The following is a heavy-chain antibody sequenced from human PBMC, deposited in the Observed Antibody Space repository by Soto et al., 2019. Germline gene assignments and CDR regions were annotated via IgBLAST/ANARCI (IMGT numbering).Heavy chain of an antibody. CDR2: ISGSGSST. V-gene: IGHV3-23*01. Sequence: GGSLRLSCAASGFTFSSYAMSWVRQAPGKGLEWVSAISGSGSSTYYADSVKGRFTISRDNSKNTLYLQMNSLRAEDTAVYYCAKDLRVDSSGWTIAPDGYYFDYWGQGTLVTVSS. CDR3: AKDLRVDSSGWTIAPDGYYFDY. D-gene: IGHD6-19*01. CDR1: GFTFSSYA. J-gene: IGHJ4*02.